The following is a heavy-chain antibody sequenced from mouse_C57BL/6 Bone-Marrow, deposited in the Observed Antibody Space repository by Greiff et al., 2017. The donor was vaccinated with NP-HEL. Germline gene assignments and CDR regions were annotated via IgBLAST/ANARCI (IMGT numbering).Heavy chain of an antibody. V-gene: IGHV1-55*01. J-gene: IGHJ2*01. CDR3: AREDTTVVGYFDY. Sequence: VQLQQSGAELVKPGASVKMSCKASGYTFTSYWITWVKQRPGQGLEWIGDIYPGSGSTNYNEKFKSKATPTVDTSSSTAYMQLSSLTSEDSAVYYCAREDTTVVGYFDYWGQGTTLTVSS. CDR1: GYTFTSYW. D-gene: IGHD1-1*01. CDR2: IYPGSGST.